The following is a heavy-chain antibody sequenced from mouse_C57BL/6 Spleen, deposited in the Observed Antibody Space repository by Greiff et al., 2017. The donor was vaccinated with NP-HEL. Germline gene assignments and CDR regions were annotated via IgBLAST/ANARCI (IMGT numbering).Heavy chain of an antibody. CDR3: ARSSFITTVVAYYFDY. J-gene: IGHJ2*01. D-gene: IGHD1-1*01. V-gene: IGHV1-81*01. CDR2: ICPRSGNT. Sequence: QVQLQQSGAELARPGASVKLSCKASGYTFTSYGISWVRQRPGQGLEWIGAICPRSGNTYYTEKFKGKATLTADNASSTEYMELRSLTSEDSAVYFCARSSFITTVVAYYFDYWGQGTTLTVSS. CDR1: GYTFTSYG.